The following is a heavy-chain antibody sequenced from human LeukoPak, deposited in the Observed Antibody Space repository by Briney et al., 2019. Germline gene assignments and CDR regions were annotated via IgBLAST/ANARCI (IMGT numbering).Heavy chain of an antibody. D-gene: IGHD3-16*01. CDR1: GYTFTSYD. V-gene: IGHV1-8*01. CDR2: MSPNSGNT. Sequence: GASVKVSCKTSGYTFTSYDINWVRQATGQGLGWMGYMSPNSGNTGYVQKFQGRVTMTRNTSINTAYMELSSLRSEDTAVYYCARGMTHCMDVWGKGTTVTVSS. J-gene: IGHJ6*03. CDR3: ARGMTHCMDV.